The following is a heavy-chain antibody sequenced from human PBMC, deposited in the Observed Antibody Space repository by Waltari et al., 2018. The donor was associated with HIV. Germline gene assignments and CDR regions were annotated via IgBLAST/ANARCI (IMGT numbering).Heavy chain of an antibody. CDR1: GFSLLVYY. CDR2: IRGSSSTI. Sequence: QVQMVESGGGLVEAGGSLRLSCAAPGFSLLVYYMSWIRQAPGKGLEWIAYIRGSSSTIYYAGSVRGRFTVSRDNSKNSLYMQMSSLRAEDTAVYYCARDMGQVVITTVFDYWGQGSLVTVSS. J-gene: IGHJ4*02. D-gene: IGHD3-22*01. V-gene: IGHV3-11*01. CDR3: ARDMGQVVITTVFDY.